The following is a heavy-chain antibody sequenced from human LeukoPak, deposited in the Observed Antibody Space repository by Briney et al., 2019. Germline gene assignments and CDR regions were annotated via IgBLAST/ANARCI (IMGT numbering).Heavy chain of an antibody. Sequence: ASVKVSCKASGYTFTSYDITWVRQAPGQGLEWMGIINPSGGSPTYAQKFQGRLTMTRDTSTSTVYMELSSLRSEDTAVYYCARGLGSESYYKVWGQGTLVTVSS. CDR2: INPSGGSP. CDR1: GYTFTSYD. V-gene: IGHV1-46*01. CDR3: ARGLGSESYYKV. J-gene: IGHJ4*02. D-gene: IGHD3-10*01.